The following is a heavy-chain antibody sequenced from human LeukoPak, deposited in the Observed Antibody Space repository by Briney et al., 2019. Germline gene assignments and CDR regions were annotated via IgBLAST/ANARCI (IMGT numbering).Heavy chain of an antibody. CDR2: TYYRSKWYN. CDR1: GDSVSSNSAA. D-gene: IGHD6-13*01. V-gene: IGHV6-1*01. Sequence: SQTLSLTCAISGDSVSSNSAAWNWIRQSPSRGLEWLGRTYYRSKWYNDYAVSVKSRITINPDTSKNQFSLQLNSVTPEDTAVYYCARELRYAERQQLVRKFDYWGQGTLVTVSS. J-gene: IGHJ4*02. CDR3: ARELRYAERQQLVRKFDY.